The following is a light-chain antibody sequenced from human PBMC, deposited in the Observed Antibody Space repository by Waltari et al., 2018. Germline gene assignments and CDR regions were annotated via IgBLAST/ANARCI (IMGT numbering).Light chain of an antibody. J-gene: IGLJ3*02. CDR3: AAWDDSLRAWV. CDR2: RNT. Sequence: QSVLIQPPSASETPGQRVTISFPGTHSNIGSNSVCWYQHLPGTAPELLIYRNTQRPSGVPDRFSGSKSDTSASLAISGLRSEDEADYYCAAWDDSLRAWVFGGGTKLTVL. CDR1: HSNIGSNS. V-gene: IGLV1-47*01.